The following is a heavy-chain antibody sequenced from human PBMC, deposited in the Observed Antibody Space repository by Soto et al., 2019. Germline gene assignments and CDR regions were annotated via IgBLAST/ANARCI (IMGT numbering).Heavy chain of an antibody. CDR1: GGSISSSSYY. CDR3: AIQNGITGTMEDAFDI. D-gene: IGHD1-7*01. V-gene: IGHV4-39*01. CDR2: IYYSGST. Sequence: SETLSLSCTVSGGSISSSSYYWGWIRQPPGKGLEWIGSIYYSGSTYYNPSLKSRVTISVDTSKNQFSLKLSSVTAADTAVYYCAIQNGITGTMEDAFDIWGQGTMVTVSS. J-gene: IGHJ3*02.